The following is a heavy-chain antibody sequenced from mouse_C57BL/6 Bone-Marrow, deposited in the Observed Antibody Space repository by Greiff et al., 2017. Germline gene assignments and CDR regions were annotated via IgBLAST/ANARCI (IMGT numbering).Heavy chain of an antibody. CDR1: GYAFSSSW. D-gene: IGHD2-2*01. V-gene: IGHV1-82*01. Sequence: QVTLKVSGPELVKPGASVKISCKASGYAFSSSWMNWVKQRPGKGLEWIGRIYPGDGDTNYNGKFKGKATLTADKSSSTAYMQLSSLTSEDSAVYFCARRGYLWYFDVWGTGTTVTVSS. CDR3: ARRGYLWYFDV. CDR2: IYPGDGDT. J-gene: IGHJ1*03.